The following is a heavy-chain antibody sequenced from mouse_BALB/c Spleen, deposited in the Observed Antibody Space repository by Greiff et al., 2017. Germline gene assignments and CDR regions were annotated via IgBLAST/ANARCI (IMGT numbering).Heavy chain of an antibody. CDR3: ARDGDWDEFAY. CDR1: GFTFSDYG. J-gene: IGHJ3*01. V-gene: IGHV5-15*02. Sequence: EVHLVESGGGLVQPGGSRKLSCAASGFTFSDYGMAWVRQAPGKGPEWVAFISNLAYSIYYADTVTGRFTISRENAKNTLYLEMSSLRSEDTAMYYCARDGDWDEFAYWGQGTLVTVSA. D-gene: IGHD4-1*01. CDR2: ISNLAYSI.